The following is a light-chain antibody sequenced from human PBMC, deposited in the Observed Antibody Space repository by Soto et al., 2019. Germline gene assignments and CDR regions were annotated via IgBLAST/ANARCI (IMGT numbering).Light chain of an antibody. Sequence: EIVLTQSPATLSLSPGERATLSCRASQSVSSYLAWYQQKPGQAPRLLIYDASTRATAVPDRFSGSGSGTDFTLTISRLEPEDFAVYYCQQYGGSPRTFGQGTKVDIK. CDR1: QSVSSY. CDR2: DAS. J-gene: IGKJ1*01. CDR3: QQYGGSPRT. V-gene: IGKV3-20*01.